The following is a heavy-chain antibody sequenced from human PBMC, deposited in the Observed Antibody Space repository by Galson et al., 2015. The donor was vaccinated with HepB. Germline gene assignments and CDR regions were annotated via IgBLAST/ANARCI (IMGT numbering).Heavy chain of an antibody. D-gene: IGHD4-11*01. CDR3: ATELDYRPYGMDV. J-gene: IGHJ6*02. Sequence: VKVSCKVSGYTFTDYYMHWVQQAPGKGLEWMGLVDPEDGETIYAEKFQGRVTITADTSTDTAYMELSSLRSEDTAVYYCATELDYRPYGMDVWGQGTTVTVSS. CDR2: VDPEDGET. CDR1: GYTFTDYY. V-gene: IGHV1-69-2*01.